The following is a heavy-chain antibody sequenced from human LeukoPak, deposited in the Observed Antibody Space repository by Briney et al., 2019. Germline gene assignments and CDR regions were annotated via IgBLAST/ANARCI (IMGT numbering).Heavy chain of an antibody. V-gene: IGHV1-2*02. CDR2: INPNSGGT. CDR1: GYTFTGYY. D-gene: IGHD6-25*01. J-gene: IGHJ3*02. CDR3: ARAVLEKRTDAFDI. Sequence: GASVKVSCKASGYTFTGYYMHWVRQAPGQGLEWMGWINPNSGGTNYAQKFQGRVTMTGDTSISTAYMELSRLRSDDTAVYYCARAVLEKRTDAFDIWGQGTMVTVSS.